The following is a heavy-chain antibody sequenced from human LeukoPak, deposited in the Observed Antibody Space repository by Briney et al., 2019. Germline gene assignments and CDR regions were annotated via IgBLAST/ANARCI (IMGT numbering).Heavy chain of an antibody. CDR2: ISYDGSNK. D-gene: IGHD2-15*01. Sequence: PGRSLRLSCAASGFTFSSYCMHWVRQAPGKGLEWVAVISYDGSNKYYADSVKGRFTISRDNSKNTLYLQMNSLRAEDTAVYYCAKEGYCSGGSCYWSGNWFDPWGQGTLVTVSS. CDR1: GFTFSSYC. J-gene: IGHJ5*02. CDR3: AKEGYCSGGSCYWSGNWFDP. V-gene: IGHV3-30*18.